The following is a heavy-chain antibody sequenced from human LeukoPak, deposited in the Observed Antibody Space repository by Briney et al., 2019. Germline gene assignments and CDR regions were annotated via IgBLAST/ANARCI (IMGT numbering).Heavy chain of an antibody. D-gene: IGHD3-3*01. J-gene: IGHJ6*02. CDR1: GFTFSSYA. Sequence: GGSLRLSCAASGFTFSSYAMSWVRQAPGKGLEWVSAISGSGGSTYYADSVKGRFTTSRDNSKNTLYLQMNSLRAEDTAVYYCAKDYYDFWSGYSSYYYYGMDVWGQGTTVTVSS. V-gene: IGHV3-23*01. CDR3: AKDYYDFWSGYSSYYYYGMDV. CDR2: ISGSGGST.